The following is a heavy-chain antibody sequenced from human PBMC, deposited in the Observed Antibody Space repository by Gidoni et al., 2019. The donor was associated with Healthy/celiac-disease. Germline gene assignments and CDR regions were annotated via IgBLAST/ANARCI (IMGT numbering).Heavy chain of an antibody. CDR1: GFTFSSYA. CDR2: ISGSGGST. CDR3: AKDQDYEGNEYFQH. D-gene: IGHD4-17*01. V-gene: IGHV3-23*01. J-gene: IGHJ1*01. Sequence: EVQLLESGGRLVQPGGSLRLSCAASGFTFSSYAMSWVRQAPGKGLAWVSAISGSGGSTYYADSVKGRFTISRDNSKNTLYLQRNSLRAEDTAVYYCAKDQDYEGNEYFQHWGQGTLVTVSS.